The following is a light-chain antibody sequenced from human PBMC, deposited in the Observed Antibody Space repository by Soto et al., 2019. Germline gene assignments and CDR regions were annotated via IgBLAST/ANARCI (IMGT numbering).Light chain of an antibody. Sequence: QPVLTQPASVSGSPGQSITVSCTGTSSDFGSYEFVSWYQQHPGKAPKLIIYEGIKRSSGVASRFSGSKSGNTASLTISGLQAEDEAEYYCCSCAGTSAFFVFGTGTKLTVL. V-gene: IGLV2-23*01. CDR3: CSCAGTSAFFV. CDR1: SSDFGSYEF. CDR2: EGI. J-gene: IGLJ1*01.